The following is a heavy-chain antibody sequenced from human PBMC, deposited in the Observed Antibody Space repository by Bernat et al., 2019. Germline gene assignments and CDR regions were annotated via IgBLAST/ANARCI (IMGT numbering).Heavy chain of an antibody. CDR2: ILYSGST. Sequence: QVQLQESGPGLVKPSETLSLTCTVAGGSISSYYWSWIRQPPGKGLEWTGYILYSGSTNYNPSLKSRVTISVDTSKNQFLMKLSSVTAADTAVYYCARGFVVVVAASWKYHDAFDIWGQGTMVTVYS. CDR1: GGSISSYY. CDR3: ARGFVVVVAASWKYHDAFDI. D-gene: IGHD2-15*01. V-gene: IGHV4-59*01. J-gene: IGHJ3*02.